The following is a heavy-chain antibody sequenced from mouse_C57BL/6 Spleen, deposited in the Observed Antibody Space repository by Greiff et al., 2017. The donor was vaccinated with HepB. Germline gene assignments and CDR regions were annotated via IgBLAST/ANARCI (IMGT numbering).Heavy chain of an antibody. CDR1: GYTFTDYY. CDR3: ARSDYYGSSYGFAD. CDR2: INPNNGGT. D-gene: IGHD1-1*01. Sequence: VQLQQSGPELVKPGASVKISCKASGYTFTDYYMNWVKQSHGKSLEWIGDINPNNGGTSYNQKFKGKATLTVDKSSSTAYMELRSLTSEDSAVYYCARSDYYGSSYGFADWGQGTLVTVSA. V-gene: IGHV1-26*01. J-gene: IGHJ3*01.